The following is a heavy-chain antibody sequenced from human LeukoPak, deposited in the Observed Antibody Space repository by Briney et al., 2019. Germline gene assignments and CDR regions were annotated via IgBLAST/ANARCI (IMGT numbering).Heavy chain of an antibody. CDR3: ARAGSNWNYVY. CDR2: IKQDGSEK. CDR1: GFTFRGFL. Sequence: GGSLRLSCAASGFTFRGFLMSWVRQTPGKGLEWEANIKQDGSEKYYADSVKGRFTISRDNTKNSLSLQMNSLRAEDTAVYYCARAGSNWNYVYWGQGTLVTVSS. V-gene: IGHV3-7*01. J-gene: IGHJ4*02. D-gene: IGHD1-7*01.